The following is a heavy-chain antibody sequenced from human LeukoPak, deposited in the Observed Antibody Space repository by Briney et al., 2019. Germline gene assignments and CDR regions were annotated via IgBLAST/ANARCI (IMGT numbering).Heavy chain of an antibody. D-gene: IGHD3-22*01. CDR2: IYYSGST. J-gene: IGHJ1*01. CDR1: GGSISSYY. V-gene: IGHV4-59*01. CDR3: ARGIYSSGYYSIFEH. Sequence: SETLSLTCTVSGGSISSYYWSWIRQPPGKGLEWIGYIYYSGSTNYNPSLKSRVTISVDTSKNQFSLKLSSVTAADTAVYYCARGIYSSGYYSIFEHWGQGTLVTVSS.